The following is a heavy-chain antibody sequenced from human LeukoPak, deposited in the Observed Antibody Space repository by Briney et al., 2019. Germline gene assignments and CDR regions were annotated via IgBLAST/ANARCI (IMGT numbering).Heavy chain of an antibody. Sequence: GGSLRLSCAASGFTFSSYSMNWVRQAPGKGLEWVSYISSNSSTIYYADSVKGRFTISRDNAKNSLYLQMNSLRAEDTAVYYCARGVDWGFPFDYWGQGTLVAVSS. CDR1: GFTFSSYS. D-gene: IGHD7-27*01. V-gene: IGHV3-48*01. J-gene: IGHJ4*02. CDR2: ISSNSSTI. CDR3: ARGVDWGFPFDY.